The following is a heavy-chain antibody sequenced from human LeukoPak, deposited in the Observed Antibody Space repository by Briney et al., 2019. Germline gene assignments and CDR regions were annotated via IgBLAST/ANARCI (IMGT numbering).Heavy chain of an antibody. Sequence: ASVKVSCKASGYTFTSYDINWVRQATGQGLEWMGGIIPIFGTADYAQKFQGRVTITADESTSTAYMELSSLRSEDTAVYYCARDRYCSGGSCYSGDYWGQGTLVTVSS. J-gene: IGHJ4*02. D-gene: IGHD2-15*01. CDR3: ARDRYCSGGSCYSGDY. CDR2: IIPIFGTA. V-gene: IGHV1-69*13. CDR1: GYTFTSYD.